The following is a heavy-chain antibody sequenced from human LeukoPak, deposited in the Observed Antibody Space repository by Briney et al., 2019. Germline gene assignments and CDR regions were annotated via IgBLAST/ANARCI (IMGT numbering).Heavy chain of an antibody. CDR1: GGSISSYY. J-gene: IGHJ5*02. Sequence: SETLSLTCTVSGGSISSYYWSWIRQPPGKGLEWIGYIYYSGSTNYNPSRKSRVTISIDTSKNQFSLKLSSVTAADTAVYYCARGSGYDSNWFDPWGQGTLVTVSS. D-gene: IGHD5-12*01. CDR2: IYYSGST. CDR3: ARGSGYDSNWFDP. V-gene: IGHV4-59*08.